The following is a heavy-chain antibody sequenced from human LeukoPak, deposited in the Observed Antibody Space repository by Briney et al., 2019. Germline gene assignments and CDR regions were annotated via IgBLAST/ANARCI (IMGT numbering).Heavy chain of an antibody. Sequence: ASLKVSCKASGYTFPSYGISWVRQAPGQGREWMGSISAYNDNTNYAQKLQGRVTLTTDTSTSTVYMELRSLRSDDTAVYYCARVPYCSGGSCYFRSYFDYWGQGTLVTPSS. D-gene: IGHD2-15*01. V-gene: IGHV1-18*01. J-gene: IGHJ4*02. CDR2: ISAYNDNT. CDR1: GYTFPSYG. CDR3: ARVPYCSGGSCYFRSYFDY.